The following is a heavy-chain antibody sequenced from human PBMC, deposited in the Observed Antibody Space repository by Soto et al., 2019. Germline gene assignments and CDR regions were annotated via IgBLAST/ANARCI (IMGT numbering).Heavy chain of an antibody. Sequence: LRLSCAVSGFTFSNYGMNWVRQPSGKGLEWIGEINHSGSTNYNPSLKSRVTISVDTSKNQFSLKLSSVTAADTAVYYCARARGYDFWTGYSSYGMDVWGQGTTVTVSS. J-gene: IGHJ6*02. CDR2: INHSGST. CDR1: GFTFSNYG. CDR3: ARARGYDFWTGYSSYGMDV. V-gene: IGHV4-34*01. D-gene: IGHD3-3*01.